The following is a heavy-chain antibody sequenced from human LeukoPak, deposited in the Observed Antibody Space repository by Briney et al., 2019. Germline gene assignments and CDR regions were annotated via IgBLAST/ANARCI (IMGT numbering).Heavy chain of an antibody. Sequence: PGGSLRLSCAASGFTFSNYAMSWVRQAPGKGLEWASSISGRDTSTYYADSVKGRFTISRDNAKNTLYLQMNSLRAEDAAVYYCARGEWLRSHYFDFWGQGTLVTVSS. V-gene: IGHV3-23*01. CDR1: GFTFSNYA. CDR2: ISGRDTST. CDR3: ARGEWLRSHYFDF. J-gene: IGHJ4*02. D-gene: IGHD5-12*01.